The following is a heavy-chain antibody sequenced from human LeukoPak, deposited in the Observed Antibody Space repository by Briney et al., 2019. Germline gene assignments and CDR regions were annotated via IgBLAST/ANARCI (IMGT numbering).Heavy chain of an antibody. CDR1: GGTFSSYA. Sequence: ASVKVSCKASGGTFSSYAISWVRQAPGQGLEWMGGIIPIFGTANYAQKFQGRVTITADESTSTAYMEMSSLRSEDTAVYYCARAKNTLGYSSGWYEDSFFDYWGQGTLVTVSS. V-gene: IGHV1-69*13. CDR3: ARAKNTLGYSSGWYEDSFFDY. J-gene: IGHJ4*02. CDR2: IIPIFGTA. D-gene: IGHD6-19*01.